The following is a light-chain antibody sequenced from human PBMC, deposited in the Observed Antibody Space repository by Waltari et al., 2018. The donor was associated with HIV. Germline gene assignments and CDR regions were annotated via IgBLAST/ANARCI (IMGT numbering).Light chain of an antibody. CDR3: SSYTSSSTVV. Sequence: QSALTQPASVSGSPGQSITIPCTGTSSPVGAYHYVSCYQLTPGKAPKLMIYDVSNRPSGVSYRFSGSKSANTASLTSSGLQAEDEAHYYCSSYTSSSTVVFGGGTKLTVL. V-gene: IGLV2-14*03. CDR1: SSPVGAYHY. CDR2: DVS. J-gene: IGLJ2*01.